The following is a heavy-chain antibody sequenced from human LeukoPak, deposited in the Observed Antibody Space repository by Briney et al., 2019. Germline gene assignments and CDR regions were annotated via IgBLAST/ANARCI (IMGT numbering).Heavy chain of an antibody. CDR1: GGSYSGYY. CDR2: INHSGST. V-gene: IGHV4-34*01. CDR3: ARLKVGYGVLDY. Sequence: SETLSLTCAVYGGSYSGYYWSWIRQPPGKGLEWIGEINHSGSTNYNPSLKSRVTISVDTSKNQFSLRLSSVTAADAAVYYCARLKVGYGVLDYWGQGTLVTVSS. J-gene: IGHJ4*02. D-gene: IGHD4-17*01.